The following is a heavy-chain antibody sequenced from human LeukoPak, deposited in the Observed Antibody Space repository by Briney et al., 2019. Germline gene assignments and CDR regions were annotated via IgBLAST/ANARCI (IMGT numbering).Heavy chain of an antibody. CDR2: IYPGDSDT. V-gene: IGHV5-51*01. CDR1: GYSFTSYW. D-gene: IGHD5-18*01. CDR3: ARLAVRGYSDGAICV. Sequence: GASLKISCKGSGYSFTSYWIGWVRQLPGKGLEWRGIIYPGDSDTRYSPSLQGQVTISADKSISTAYLQWSSLKAADTAMCYCARLAVRGYSDGAICVWGQGTLVTVSS. J-gene: IGHJ4*02.